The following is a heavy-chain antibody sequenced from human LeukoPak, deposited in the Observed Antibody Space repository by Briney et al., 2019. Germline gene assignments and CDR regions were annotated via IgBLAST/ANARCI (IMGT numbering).Heavy chain of an antibody. CDR3: ASYSNDAFDI. D-gene: IGHD2-15*01. CDR2: IYPGDSDT. CDR1: GYSFTSYW. J-gene: IGHJ3*02. Sequence: HGSSLKISCTASGYSFTSYWIGWLRQMRGKGLEWMGIIYPGDSDTRYSPSFQGQVTISADKSISTAYLQWRRLKVSDTDMYYCASYSNDAFDIWGQGTMVTVSS. V-gene: IGHV5-51*01.